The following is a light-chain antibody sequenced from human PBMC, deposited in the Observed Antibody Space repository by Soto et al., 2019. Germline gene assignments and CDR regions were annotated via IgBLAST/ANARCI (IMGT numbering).Light chain of an antibody. Sequence: DSEMTQAPATLFATIGDRVTITCRASQSMNDWLAWYQQKPGKAPKVLIYDASSLQSGVPSRFSGSGSGTEFTLTIDSLQPDDVATYYCLRYTAFSKTFGQGTKVDIK. CDR2: DAS. V-gene: IGKV1-5*01. J-gene: IGKJ1*01. CDR1: QSMNDW. CDR3: LRYTAFSKT.